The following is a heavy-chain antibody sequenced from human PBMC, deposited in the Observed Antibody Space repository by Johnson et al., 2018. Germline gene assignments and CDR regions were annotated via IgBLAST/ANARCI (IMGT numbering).Heavy chain of an antibody. J-gene: IGHJ6*02. CDR3: ARQRLTPTGYYFYGVDV. Sequence: QEELQQWGAGLLKPSDILSLMCTVYGGSFSGYSWTWIRQPPGKGLEWIGEINPSGSPNYNPSLKSRVTITIDTSKIQFSLTLGSVAASDTAEYYCARQRLTPTGYYFYGVDVGGHGTTVTVSS. D-gene: IGHD1-1*01. CDR2: INPSGSP. V-gene: IGHV4-34*01. CDR1: GGSFSGYS.